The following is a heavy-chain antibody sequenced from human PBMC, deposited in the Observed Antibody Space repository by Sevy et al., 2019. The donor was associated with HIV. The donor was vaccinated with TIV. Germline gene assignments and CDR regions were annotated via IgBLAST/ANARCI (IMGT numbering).Heavy chain of an antibody. Sequence: GGSLRLSCAASGFTFSSYSVNWVRQAPGKGLEWVSSISSSSSYIYYADSVKGRFTISRDNAKNSLYLQMNSLRAEDTAVYYCARESPTYYYHYYMDVWDKGTTVTVSS. CDR2: ISSSSSYI. V-gene: IGHV3-21*01. CDR3: ARESPTYYYHYYMDV. CDR1: GFTFSSYS. J-gene: IGHJ6*03.